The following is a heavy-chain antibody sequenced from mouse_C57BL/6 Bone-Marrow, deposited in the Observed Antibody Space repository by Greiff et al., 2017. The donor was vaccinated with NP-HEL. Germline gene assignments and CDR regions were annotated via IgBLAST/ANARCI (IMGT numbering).Heavy chain of an antibody. CDR2: IRSKSNNYAT. J-gene: IGHJ2*01. V-gene: IGHV10-1*01. CDR1: GFSFNTYA. Sequence: EVQGVESGGGLVQPKGSLKLSCAASGFSFNTYAMNWVRQAPGTGLEWVARIRSKSNNYATYYADSVKDRFTISRDDSESMLYLQMNNLKTEDTAMYYCVRQRTYFDYWGQGTTLTVSS. CDR3: VRQRTYFDY.